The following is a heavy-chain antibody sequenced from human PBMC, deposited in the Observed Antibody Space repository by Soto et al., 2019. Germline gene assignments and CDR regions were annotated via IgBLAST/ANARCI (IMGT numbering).Heavy chain of an antibody. D-gene: IGHD1-26*01. J-gene: IGHJ4*02. CDR1: GGTFSSYA. CDR2: IIPIFGTA. Sequence: GASVKVSCKASGGTFSSYAISWVRQAPGQGLEWMGGIIPIFGTANYAQKFQGRVTITADESTSTAYMELSSLRSEDTAVYYCAREGIVGAHKFDYWGQGTLVTVSS. CDR3: AREGIVGAHKFDY. V-gene: IGHV1-69*13.